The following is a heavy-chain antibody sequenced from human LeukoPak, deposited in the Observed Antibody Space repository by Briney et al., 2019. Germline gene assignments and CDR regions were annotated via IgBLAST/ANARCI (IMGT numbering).Heavy chain of an antibody. CDR2: IYTSGST. D-gene: IGHD5-18*01. CDR1: GGSISNYY. CDR3: ARDATAMVTGFDY. Sequence: SETLSLTCTVSGGSISNYYWSWIRQPAGKGLEWIGRIYTSGSTNYNPSLKSRVTMSVDTSKNQFSLKLSSVTAADTAVYYCARDATAMVTGFDYWGQGTLVTVSS. V-gene: IGHV4-4*07. J-gene: IGHJ4*02.